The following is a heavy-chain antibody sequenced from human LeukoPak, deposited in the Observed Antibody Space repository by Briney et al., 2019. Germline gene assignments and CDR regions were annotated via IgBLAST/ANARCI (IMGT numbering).Heavy chain of an antibody. D-gene: IGHD4-17*01. CDR1: GFTFSSYE. CDR3: ARDPNGDYIGAFDM. J-gene: IGHJ3*02. V-gene: IGHV3-48*03. Sequence: GGSLRLSCAASGFTFSSYEMNWVRQAPGKGLEWVSYISSSGSTIYYADSVKGRFTISRDNAKNSLYLQMNGLRAEDTAVYYCARDPNGDYIGAFDMWGRGTLVTVSS. CDR2: ISSSGSTI.